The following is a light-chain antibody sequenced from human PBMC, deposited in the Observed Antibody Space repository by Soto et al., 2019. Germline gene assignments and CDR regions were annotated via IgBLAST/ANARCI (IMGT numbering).Light chain of an antibody. CDR1: QSVHSN. V-gene: IGKV3-15*01. CDR3: QQYTDWPWGT. CDR2: GAS. J-gene: IGKJ4*01. Sequence: EIVMTQSPATLSLSPGETATLSCRASQSVHSNLAWFQQHPGQAPRLLIYGASSRATGIPVRFSGSGSGTEFTLTIRSLQPEDFAVYYCQQYTDWPWGTFGGGTKVGIK.